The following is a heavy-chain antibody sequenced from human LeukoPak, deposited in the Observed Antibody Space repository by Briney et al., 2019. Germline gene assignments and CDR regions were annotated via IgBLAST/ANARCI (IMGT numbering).Heavy chain of an antibody. V-gene: IGHV4-59*08. J-gene: IGHJ5*02. Sequence: ASETLSLTCTVAGGSISSYYWSWIRQPPGKGLEWIGYIYYSGSTNYNPSLKSRVTISVDTSKNQFSLKLSSVTAADTAVYYCARQNYYDRSGYYYNWFDPWGQGTLVTVSS. CDR2: IYYSGST. CDR3: ARQNYYDRSGYYYNWFDP. D-gene: IGHD3-22*01. CDR1: GGSISSYY.